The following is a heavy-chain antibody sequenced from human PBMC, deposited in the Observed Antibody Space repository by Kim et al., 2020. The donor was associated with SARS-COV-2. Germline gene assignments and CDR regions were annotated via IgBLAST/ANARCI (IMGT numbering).Heavy chain of an antibody. J-gene: IGHJ4*02. Sequence: GGSLRLSCAASGFTFGDYAMHWVRQAPGKGLEWVSGISWNSGSIGYADSVKGRFTISRDNAKNSLYLQMNSLRAEDTALYYCAKDYIIKTYYYGSGSFDYGGQGTLVTVSS. CDR1: GFTFGDYA. CDR3: AKDYIIKTYYYGSGSFDY. D-gene: IGHD3-10*01. V-gene: IGHV3-9*01. CDR2: ISWNSGSI.